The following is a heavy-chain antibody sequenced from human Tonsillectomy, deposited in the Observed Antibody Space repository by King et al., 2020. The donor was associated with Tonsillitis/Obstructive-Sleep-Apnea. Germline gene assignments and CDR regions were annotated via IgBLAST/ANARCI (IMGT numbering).Heavy chain of an antibody. CDR2: IDHSGST. V-gene: IGHV4-34*01. CDR1: GGSFSGYH. D-gene: IGHD3-10*01. Sequence: VQLQQWGAGLLKPSETLSLTCAVYGGSFSGYHWSWIRQPPGKGLEWIGEIDHSGSTNYNPSLKSRVTISVETSKNQFSLKLTSVTAAYTAVSYCSTYSNPIFIWFGESTYYDYWGQGTLVTVSS. CDR3: STYSNPIFIWFGESTYYDY. J-gene: IGHJ4*02.